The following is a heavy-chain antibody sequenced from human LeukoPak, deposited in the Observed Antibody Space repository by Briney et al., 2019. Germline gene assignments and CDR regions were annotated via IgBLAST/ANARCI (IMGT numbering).Heavy chain of an antibody. Sequence: PGGSLRLSCAASGFAFGNYAMTWVRQAPGKGLEWVSSITNSDDGGGTNYADSVKGRFTISRDNAKNSLYLQMNSLRAEDTAVYYCARVCAIWGQGTLVTVSS. D-gene: IGHD2-2*02. V-gene: IGHV3-21*04. CDR3: ARVCAI. CDR2: ITNSDDGGGT. CDR1: GFAFGNYA. J-gene: IGHJ4*02.